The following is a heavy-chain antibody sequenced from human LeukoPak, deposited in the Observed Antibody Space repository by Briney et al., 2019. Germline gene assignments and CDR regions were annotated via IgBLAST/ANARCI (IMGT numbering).Heavy chain of an antibody. V-gene: IGHV3-23*01. D-gene: IGHD3-16*02. Sequence: GGSLRLSCAASGFTFSSYAMSWVRQAPGKGLEWVSAISGSGGSTYYADSVKGRLTISRDNSKNTLYLQMNSPRAEDTAVYYCAKEIMITFGGVIAPDAFDIWGQGTMVTVSS. CDR1: GFTFSSYA. CDR3: AKEIMITFGGVIAPDAFDI. J-gene: IGHJ3*02. CDR2: ISGSGGST.